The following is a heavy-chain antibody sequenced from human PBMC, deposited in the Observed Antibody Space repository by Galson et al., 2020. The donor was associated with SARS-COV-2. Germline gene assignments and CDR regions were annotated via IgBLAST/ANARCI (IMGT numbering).Heavy chain of an antibody. V-gene: IGHV3-23*01. J-gene: IGHJ6*02. CDR1: GFTFSSYA. D-gene: IGHD6-19*01. CDR2: ISGSGGST. Sequence: GESLKISCTASGFTFSSYAMDWVRQAPGKGLEWVATISGSGGSTFYADPVKGRFTISRDNSKNTLYLQMNSLRAEDTAVYYCAKGQWLPYVHGMDVWGHGTTVTVSS. CDR3: AKGQWLPYVHGMDV.